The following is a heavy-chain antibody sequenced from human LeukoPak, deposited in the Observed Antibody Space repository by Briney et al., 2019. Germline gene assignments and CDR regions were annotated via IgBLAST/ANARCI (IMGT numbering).Heavy chain of an antibody. CDR3: ARVGGYYFAPDY. V-gene: IGHV1-2*02. CDR1: GYTFTGYY. J-gene: IGHJ4*02. Sequence: GASVKVSCKASGYTFTGYYMHWVRQAPGQGREWMGWINPNSGGTNYAQKFQGRVTMTRDTSISTAYMDLRSLRSDDTAVYYCARVGGYYFAPDYWGQGTLVTVSS. D-gene: IGHD2-15*01. CDR2: INPNSGGT.